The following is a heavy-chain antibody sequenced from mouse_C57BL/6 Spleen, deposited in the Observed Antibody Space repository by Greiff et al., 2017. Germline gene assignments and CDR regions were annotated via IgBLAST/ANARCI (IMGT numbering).Heavy chain of an antibody. D-gene: IGHD4-1*01. Sequence: DVQLQESGPGLVKPSQSLSLTCSVTGYSITSGYYWNWIRQFPGNKLEWMGYISYDGSNNYNPSLKNRISITRDTSKNQFFLKLNSVTTEDTATYYCARENWDFYYAMDYWGQGTSVTVSS. V-gene: IGHV3-6*01. CDR1: GYSITSGYY. J-gene: IGHJ4*01. CDR2: ISYDGSN. CDR3: ARENWDFYYAMDY.